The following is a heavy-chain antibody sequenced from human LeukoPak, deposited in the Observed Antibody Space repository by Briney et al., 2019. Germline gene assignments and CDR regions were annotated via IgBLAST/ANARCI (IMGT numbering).Heavy chain of an antibody. CDR3: ARAVGLNYDFWSGYSSFDY. J-gene: IGHJ4*02. Sequence: ASVKVSCKASGYTFTSYGISWVRQAPGQGLEWMGWISAYNGNTNYAQKLQGRVTMTTDTSTTTAYMELRSLRFDDTAVYYCARAVGLNYDFWSGYSSFDYWGQGTLVTVSS. CDR2: ISAYNGNT. CDR1: GYTFTSYG. D-gene: IGHD3-3*01. V-gene: IGHV1-18*01.